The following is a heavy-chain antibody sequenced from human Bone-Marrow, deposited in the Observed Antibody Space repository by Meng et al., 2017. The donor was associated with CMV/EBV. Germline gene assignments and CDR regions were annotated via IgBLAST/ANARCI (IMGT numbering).Heavy chain of an antibody. V-gene: IGHV4-34*01. J-gene: IGHJ4*02. CDR3: ARARGGLVRFDY. CDR2: INHSGST. CDR1: GGSFSGYY. D-gene: IGHD6-19*01. Sequence: SDTLSLTCAVYGGSFSGYYWSRIRQPPGKGLEWIGEINHSGSTNYNPSLKSRVTISVDTSKNQFSLKLSSVTAADTAVYYCARARGGLVRFDYWGQGTLVTVSS.